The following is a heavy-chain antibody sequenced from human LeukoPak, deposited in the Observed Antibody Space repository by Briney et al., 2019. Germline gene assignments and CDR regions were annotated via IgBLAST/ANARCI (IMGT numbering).Heavy chain of an antibody. J-gene: IGHJ4*02. Sequence: SEPLSLPCTVSGGSISSSSYHWSWIWQPAGKGLEWIGRIYVIGSTNYNPSLKSRVTITMDTSKNQFSLKLSSVTAADTAVYYCAREGWERHHFDHWGQGTLVTVSS. CDR1: GGSISSSSYH. CDR2: IYVIGST. V-gene: IGHV4-61*02. CDR3: AREGWERHHFDH. D-gene: IGHD1-26*01.